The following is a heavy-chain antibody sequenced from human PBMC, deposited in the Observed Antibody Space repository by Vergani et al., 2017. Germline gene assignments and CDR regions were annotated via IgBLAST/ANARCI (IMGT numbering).Heavy chain of an antibody. CDR2: IQFDGSNQ. CDR3: AKHFRGWGIDY. D-gene: IGHD3-16*01. J-gene: IGHJ4*02. Sequence: GSLRLSCATSGFTLSNYDMQWIRQGPGKGLEFVAFIQFDGSNQYYADSVKGRFTLSRDFSKNTLYLQMNSLRTDDTATYYCAKHFRGWGIDYWGQGTQVIVSS. V-gene: IGHV3-30*02. CDR1: GFTLSNYD.